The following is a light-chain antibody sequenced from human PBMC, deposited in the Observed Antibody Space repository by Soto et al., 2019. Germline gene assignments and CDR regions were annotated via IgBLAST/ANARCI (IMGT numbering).Light chain of an antibody. V-gene: IGLV1-44*01. J-gene: IGLJ3*02. CDR3: SSYTSSSTRV. Sequence: QSVLTQPPSASGTPGQTVTISCSGSSSNIGSNSVNWYQQLPGAAPSLLIYSDDQRPSGVPDRFSGSKSGNTASLTISGLQAEDEADYYCSSYTSSSTRVFGGGTKLTVL. CDR1: SSNIGSNS. CDR2: SDD.